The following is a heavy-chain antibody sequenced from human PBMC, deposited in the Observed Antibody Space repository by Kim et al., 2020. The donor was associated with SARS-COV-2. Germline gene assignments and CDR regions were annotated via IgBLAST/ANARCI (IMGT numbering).Heavy chain of an antibody. CDR2: ISYDGSNK. V-gene: IGHV3-30-3*02. D-gene: IGHD3-22*01. Sequence: GGSLRLSCAASGFTFSSYAMHWVRQAPGKELEWVAVISYDGSNKYYADSVKGRFTISRDNSKNTLYLQMNSLRAEDTAVYYCAKTYYYDSSGYSLDYWGQGTLVTVSS. CDR1: GFTFSSYA. CDR3: AKTYYYDSSGYSLDY. J-gene: IGHJ4*02.